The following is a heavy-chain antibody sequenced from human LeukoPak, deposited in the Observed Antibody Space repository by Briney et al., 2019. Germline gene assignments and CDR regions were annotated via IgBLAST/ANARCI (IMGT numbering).Heavy chain of an antibody. CDR2: INSDGSST. D-gene: IGHD3-22*01. V-gene: IGHV3-74*01. Sequence: GGSLRLSCAASGFTFSIYWVHWVRQAPGKGLVWVSSINSDGSSTSYADSVKGRFTISRDNAKNTLYLQMNSLRAEDTAVYYCARDPAYYDSSGLTDYWGQGTLVTVSS. CDR3: ARDPAYYDSSGLTDY. CDR1: GFTFSIYW. J-gene: IGHJ4*02.